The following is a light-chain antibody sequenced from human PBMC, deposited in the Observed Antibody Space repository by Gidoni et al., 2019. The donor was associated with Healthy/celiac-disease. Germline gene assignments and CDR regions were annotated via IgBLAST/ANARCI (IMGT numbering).Light chain of an antibody. J-gene: IGKJ4*01. CDR2: DAS. V-gene: IGKV3-11*01. CDR3: QQSNNRPHT. CDR1: QSVSSY. Sequence: EIVSPPSPATLSLSPGDRATLSCRASQSVSSYLTWYQQKPGHAPKLLIYDASSRASGIPARFSGSGSGTDFTLTISSLEPEDFAVYYCQQSNNRPHTFXGXTKVEIK.